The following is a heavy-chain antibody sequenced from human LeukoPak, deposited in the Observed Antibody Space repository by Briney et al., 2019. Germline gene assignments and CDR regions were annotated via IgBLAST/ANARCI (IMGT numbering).Heavy chain of an antibody. V-gene: IGHV1-8*03. CDR3: ARGGYCSSTSCLHFDY. CDR1: GYTFTGYY. D-gene: IGHD2-2*01. J-gene: IGHJ4*02. CDR2: MNPNSGNT. Sequence: GASVKVSCKASGYTFTGYYMHWVRQAPGQGLEWMGWMNPNSGNTGYAQKFQGRVTITRNTSISTAYMELSSLRSEDTAVYYCARGGYCSSTSCLHFDYWGQGTLVTVSS.